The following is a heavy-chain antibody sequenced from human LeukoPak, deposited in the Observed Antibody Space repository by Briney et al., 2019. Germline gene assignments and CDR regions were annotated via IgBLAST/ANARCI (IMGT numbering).Heavy chain of an antibody. V-gene: IGHV4-38-2*02. CDR2: IYHSGST. J-gene: IGHJ4*02. Sequence: GSLRLSCAASGFTFSSYEMNWVRQAPGKGLEWIGSIYHSGSTYYNPSLKSRVTISVDTSKNQFSLKLSSVTAADTAVYYCARDQPGIAVAGFLRRFDYWGQGTLVTVSS. D-gene: IGHD6-19*01. CDR1: GFTFSSYE. CDR3: ARDQPGIAVAGFLRRFDY.